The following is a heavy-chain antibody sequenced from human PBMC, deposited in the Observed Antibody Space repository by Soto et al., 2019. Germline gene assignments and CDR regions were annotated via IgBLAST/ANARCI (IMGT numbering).Heavy chain of an antibody. D-gene: IGHD3-3*01. J-gene: IGHJ5*02. CDR2: IYYSGST. Sequence: PSETLSLTCTVSGGSISSGGYYWSWIRQHPGKGLEWIGYIYYSGSTYYNPSLKSRVTISVGTSKNQFSLKLSSVTAADTAVYYCAGGGRGYYDFWSDPWPDWFDPWGQGTLVTVSS. CDR1: GGSISSGGYY. CDR3: AGGGRGYYDFWSDPWPDWFDP. V-gene: IGHV4-31*03.